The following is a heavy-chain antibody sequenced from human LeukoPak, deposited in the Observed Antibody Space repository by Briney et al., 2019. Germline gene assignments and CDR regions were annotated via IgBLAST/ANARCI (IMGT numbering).Heavy chain of an antibody. Sequence: GGSLRLSCAASGFTFSSYSMNWVRQAPGKGLEWVSYISSSSSTIYYADSVKGRFTISRDNSKNTLYLQMNSLRAEDTAVYYCAKGARYVVGATKFDYWGQGTLVTVSS. CDR3: AKGARYVVGATKFDY. D-gene: IGHD1-26*01. CDR2: ISSSSSTI. J-gene: IGHJ4*02. CDR1: GFTFSSYS. V-gene: IGHV3-48*01.